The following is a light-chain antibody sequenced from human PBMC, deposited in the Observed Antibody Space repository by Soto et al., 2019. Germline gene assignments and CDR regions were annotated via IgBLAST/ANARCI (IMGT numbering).Light chain of an antibody. CDR2: DVT. V-gene: IGLV2-14*03. Sequence: QSVLTQPASVSGSPGHSITISCTGTSNDIGPYNYVSWYQQHPGKAPKLLIYDVTNRASGVSDRFSGSKSGRTASLTISGLQAEVEADYYCSSYTSIIAVVFGGGTKLTVL. J-gene: IGLJ2*01. CDR1: SNDIGPYNY. CDR3: SSYTSIIAVV.